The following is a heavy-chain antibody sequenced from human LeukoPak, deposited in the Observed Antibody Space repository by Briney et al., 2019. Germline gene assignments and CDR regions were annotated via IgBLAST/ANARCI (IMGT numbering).Heavy chain of an antibody. D-gene: IGHD6-19*01. Sequence: GGSLRLSCAASGFTFSSYEMNWVRQAPGKGLEWVSYISSSGSTIYYADSVKGRFTISRDNAKNSLYQQMNSLRAEDTAVYYCARSTAVAGEYYFDYWGQGTLVTVSS. J-gene: IGHJ4*02. CDR1: GFTFSSYE. CDR3: ARSTAVAGEYYFDY. CDR2: ISSSGSTI. V-gene: IGHV3-48*03.